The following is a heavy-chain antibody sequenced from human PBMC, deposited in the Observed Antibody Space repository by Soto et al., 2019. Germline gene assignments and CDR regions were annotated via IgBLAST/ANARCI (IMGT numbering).Heavy chain of an antibody. CDR2: TYYSSNLYN. CDR1: GESVSSNSAA. D-gene: IGHD3-3*01. V-gene: IGHV6-1*01. J-gene: IGHJ6*02. CDR3: ARVRYGQQRSGHPFYYYYGMDV. Sequence: SQTLSLTFAISGESVSSNSAALNWISQSQSRGLECLARTYYSSNLYNDYAVSVKIRISIYPDTYKNQFYLQLNSVTPEATAVYYCARVRYGQQRSGHPFYYYYGMDVWGQGTTVTVSS.